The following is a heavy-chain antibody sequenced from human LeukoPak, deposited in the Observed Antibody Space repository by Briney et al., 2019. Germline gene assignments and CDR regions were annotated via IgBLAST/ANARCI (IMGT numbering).Heavy chain of an antibody. CDR3: AKNRGDGSSWFHFDY. D-gene: IGHD6-13*01. V-gene: IGHV3-30*18. J-gene: IGHJ4*02. Sequence: GGSLRLSCAASGFTFSSYGMHWVRQAPGKGLEWVAVISYDGSNKYYADSVKGRFTISRDNSKNTLYLQMNSLRAEDTAVYYCAKNRGDGSSWFHFDYWGQGTLVTVSS. CDR1: GFTFSSYG. CDR2: ISYDGSNK.